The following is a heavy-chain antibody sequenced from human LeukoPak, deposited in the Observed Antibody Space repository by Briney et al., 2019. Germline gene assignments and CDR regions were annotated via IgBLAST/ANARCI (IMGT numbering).Heavy chain of an antibody. CDR3: ARGLLCSSSSCYDDY. D-gene: IGHD2-2*01. CDR1: GGSFSGYY. CDR2: INHSGST. J-gene: IGHJ4*02. V-gene: IGHV4-34*01. Sequence: SETLSLTCAVYGGSFSGYYWSWIRQPPGKGLEWIGEINHSGSTNYNPSLKSRVTLSVATSKNQFSLKLSSVTAADTAVYYCARGLLCSSSSCYDDYWGQGTLVTVSS.